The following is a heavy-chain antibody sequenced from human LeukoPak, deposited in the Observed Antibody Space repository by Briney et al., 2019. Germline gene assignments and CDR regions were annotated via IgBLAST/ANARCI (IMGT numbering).Heavy chain of an antibody. Sequence: PSETLSLTCAVSGGSISSGGYSWSWIRQPPGKGLEWIGYIYHSGSTNYSPSLKSRATISVDTSKNQFSLKLSSVTAADTAVYYCARGGSGWEEDSFDIWGQGTMVTVSS. D-gene: IGHD6-19*01. V-gene: IGHV4-30-2*01. J-gene: IGHJ3*02. CDR1: GGSISSGGYS. CDR3: ARGGSGWEEDSFDI. CDR2: IYHSGST.